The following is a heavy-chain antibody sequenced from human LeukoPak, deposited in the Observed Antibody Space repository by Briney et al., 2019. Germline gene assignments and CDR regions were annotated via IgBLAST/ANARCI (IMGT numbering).Heavy chain of an antibody. CDR2: IIPIFGTA. CDR1: GGTFSSYA. J-gene: IGHJ5*02. D-gene: IGHD1-20*01. CDR3: AREGVNNWNDGITNWFDP. Sequence: SVKVSCKASGGTFSSYAISWVRQAPGQGLEWMGGIIPIFGTANYAQEFQGRVTITTDESTSTAYMELSSLRSEDTAVYYCAREGVNNWNDGITNWFDPWGQGTLVTVSS. V-gene: IGHV1-69*05.